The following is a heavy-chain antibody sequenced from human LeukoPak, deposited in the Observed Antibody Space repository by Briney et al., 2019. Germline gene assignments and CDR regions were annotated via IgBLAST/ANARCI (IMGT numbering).Heavy chain of an antibody. CDR3: TRCAGWLIDY. J-gene: IGHJ4*02. Sequence: SETLSLTCTVSDDSISDYYRGWIRQPPGKGLEWIGYFHNSGTSTYNPSLKSRVTISADTSKNQFSLKLNSLTTADTTVYYCTRCAGWLIDYWGQGILVTVSS. D-gene: IGHD3-16*01. CDR1: DDSISDYY. CDR2: FHNSGTS. V-gene: IGHV4-59*01.